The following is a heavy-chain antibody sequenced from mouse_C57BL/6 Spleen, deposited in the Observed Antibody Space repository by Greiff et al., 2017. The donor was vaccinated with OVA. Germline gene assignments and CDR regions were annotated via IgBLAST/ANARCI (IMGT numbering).Heavy chain of an antibody. J-gene: IGHJ3*01. CDR2: IYPGDGDT. V-gene: IGHV1-80*01. D-gene: IGHD4-1*01. CDR3: ARSAVTGTGRFAY. CDR1: GYAFSSYW. Sequence: QVQLQQSGAELVKPGASVKISCKASGYAFSSYWMNWVKQRPGKGLEWIGQIYPGDGDTNYNGKFKGKATLTADKSSSTAYLQLSSLTSEDSAVYFCARSAVTGTGRFAYWGQGTLVTVSA.